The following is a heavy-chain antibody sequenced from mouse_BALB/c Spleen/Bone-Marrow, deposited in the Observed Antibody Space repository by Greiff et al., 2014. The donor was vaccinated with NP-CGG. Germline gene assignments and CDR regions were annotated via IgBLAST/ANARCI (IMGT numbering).Heavy chain of an antibody. CDR2: IYPGSGST. J-gene: IGHJ1*01. D-gene: IGHD2-4*01. CDR3: ARYYDYDWYFDV. V-gene: IGHV1-77*01. Sequence: VQVVESGPELVKPGASVKMSCKASGYTFTDYVISWVKQRTGQGLEWIGEIYPGSGSTYYNEKFKGKATLTADKSSNTAYMQLSSLTSEDSAVYFCARYYDYDWYFDVWGAGTTVTASS. CDR1: GYTFTDYV.